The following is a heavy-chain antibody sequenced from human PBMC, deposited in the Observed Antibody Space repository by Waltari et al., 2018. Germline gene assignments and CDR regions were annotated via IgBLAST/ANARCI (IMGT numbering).Heavy chain of an antibody. J-gene: IGHJ4*02. D-gene: IGHD2-8*01. CDR2: IKEDGSEK. V-gene: IGHV3-7*02. CDR3: ATMGVGRFDY. Sequence: EVQLVESGGGLVQLGGSLILSWAASGFTFRRSWVRWVLQAPGKGLEWVAKIKEDGSEKDYVDSVKGRFTISRDNAKNSLYLQMDSLRAEDTAVYYCATMGVGRFDYWGQGTLVTVSS. CDR1: GFTFRRSW.